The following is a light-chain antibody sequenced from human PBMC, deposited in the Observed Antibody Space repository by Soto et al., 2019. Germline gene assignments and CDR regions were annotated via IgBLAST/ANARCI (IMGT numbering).Light chain of an antibody. Sequence: QSVLTQPASVSGSPGQSITISCTGTRSDVGGYNYVSWYQQHPGKAPKLMIYDVSNRPSGVSNRFSGSKSGNTASLTISGLQAEDEADYYCSSYTSSSTGVVFGGGTKLTVL. CDR1: RSDVGGYNY. J-gene: IGLJ2*01. CDR3: SSYTSSSTGVV. V-gene: IGLV2-14*01. CDR2: DVS.